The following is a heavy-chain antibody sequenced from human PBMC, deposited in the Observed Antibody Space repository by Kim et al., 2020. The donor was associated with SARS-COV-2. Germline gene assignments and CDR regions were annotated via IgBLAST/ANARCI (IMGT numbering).Heavy chain of an antibody. CDR3: ARELTGPIDY. D-gene: IGHD1-20*01. CDR1: GFTFSSYG. CDR2: IWYDGSKK. J-gene: IGHJ4*02. Sequence: GGSLRLSCAASGFTFSSYGMHWVRQAPGKGLEWVAVIWYDGSKKYYGDSVKGRFTISRDNSKNTLYLQMNSLRVEDTAGYYCARELTGPIDYWGQGTLVTVSS. V-gene: IGHV3-33*08.